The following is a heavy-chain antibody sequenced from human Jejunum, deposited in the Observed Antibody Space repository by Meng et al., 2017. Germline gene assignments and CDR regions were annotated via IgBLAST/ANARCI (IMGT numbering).Heavy chain of an antibody. CDR3: ARDAVAATTYYFDY. D-gene: IGHD1-26*01. CDR2: IIPIFGPT. J-gene: IGHJ4*02. V-gene: IGHV1-69*01. CDR1: GGAFSSDA. Sequence: QGHPVQSGAEVKKPGLSVTAYSKAFGGAFSSDAMSCVRQGRGPGREWMGGIIPIFGPTNYAQKFQGRVTITADESTSTAYMELSGLRSEDTALYYCARDAVAATTYYFDYWGQGSLVTVSS.